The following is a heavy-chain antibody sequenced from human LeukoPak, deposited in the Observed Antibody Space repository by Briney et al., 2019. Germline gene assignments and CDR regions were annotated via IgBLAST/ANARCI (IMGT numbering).Heavy chain of an antibody. CDR2: ISAYNGNT. J-gene: IGHJ5*02. V-gene: IGHV1-18*01. D-gene: IGHD3-22*01. Sequence: GASVKVSCKASGYTSTSYGISWVRQAPGQGLEWMGWISAYNGNTNYAQKLQGRVTMTTDTSTSTAYMELRSLRSDDTAVYYCAQYYYDSSGYYYAWFDPWGQGTLVTVSS. CDR1: GYTSTSYG. CDR3: AQYYYDSSGYYYAWFDP.